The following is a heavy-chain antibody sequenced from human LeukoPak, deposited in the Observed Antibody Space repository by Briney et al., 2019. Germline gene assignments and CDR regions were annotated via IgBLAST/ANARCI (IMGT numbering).Heavy chain of an antibody. V-gene: IGHV1-69*13. Sequence: SVKVSCKASGGTFSSYAISWVRQAPGQGLEWMGGIIPIFGTANYAQKFQGRVTITADESTSTAYMELSSLRSEDTAVYYCAGELIYRYGSYFDYWGQGTLVTVSS. CDR2: IIPIFGTA. D-gene: IGHD3-16*02. J-gene: IGHJ4*02. CDR1: GGTFSSYA. CDR3: AGELIYRYGSYFDY.